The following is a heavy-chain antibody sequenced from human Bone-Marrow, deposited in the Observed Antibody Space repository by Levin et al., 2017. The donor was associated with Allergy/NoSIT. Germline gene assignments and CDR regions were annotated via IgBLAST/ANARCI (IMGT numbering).Heavy chain of an antibody. CDR2: IIPLSGTT. J-gene: IGHJ4*02. Sequence: ASVKVSCKTSEDTFNIYGISWVRQAPGRGLEWVGGIIPLSGTTNYAQKLQGRVTIIADDSSNTAYMQLNSLKSEDTADYYCAILTSRGSGRPHHFDYWGQGTLVTVSS. CDR3: AILTSRGSGRPHHFDY. CDR1: EDTFNIYG. D-gene: IGHD3-10*01. V-gene: IGHV1-69*13.